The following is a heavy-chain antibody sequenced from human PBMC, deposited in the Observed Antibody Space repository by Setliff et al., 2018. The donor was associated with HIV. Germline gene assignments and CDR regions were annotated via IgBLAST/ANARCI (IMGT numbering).Heavy chain of an antibody. CDR2: IIPMFGTL. CDR1: GGTFSSYA. CDR3: ARGEYYYDSSGYYPI. D-gene: IGHD3-22*01. Sequence: SVKVSCKASGGTFSSYAINWVRQAPGQGLQWMGGIIPMFGTLNFAQKFQGRVTISTDDSTSTAYMELNSLRSEDTAVYYCARGEYYYDSSGYYPIWGQGTMVTVSS. J-gene: IGHJ3*02. V-gene: IGHV1-69*05.